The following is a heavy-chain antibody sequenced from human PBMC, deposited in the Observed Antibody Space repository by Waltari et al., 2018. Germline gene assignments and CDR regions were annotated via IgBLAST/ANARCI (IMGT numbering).Heavy chain of an antibody. V-gene: IGHV3-21*01. CDR1: GFTFSSYS. D-gene: IGHD2-21*01. J-gene: IGHJ4*02. CDR2: TSSSSSYI. Sequence: EVQLVESGGGLVKPGGSLRLSCAASGFTFSSYSMNWVRQAPGKGLEWVSSTSSSSSYIYDADSVKGRFTISRDNAKNSLYLQMNSLRAEDTAVYYCARDPWGGGDWADYWGQGTLVTVSS. CDR3: ARDPWGGGDWADY.